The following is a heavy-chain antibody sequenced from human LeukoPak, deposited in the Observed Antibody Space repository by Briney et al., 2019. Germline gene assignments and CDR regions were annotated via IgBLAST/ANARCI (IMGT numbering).Heavy chain of an antibody. J-gene: IGHJ4*02. V-gene: IGHV4-34*01. CDR3: ASTPGWYQFHY. CDR2: INHSGST. D-gene: IGHD2-15*01. CDR1: GGSFSGYY. Sequence: PSETLSLTCAVYGGSFSGYYWSWIRQPPGKGLEWIGEINHSGSTNFNPSLKSRVTISVDTSKNQFSLKLSSVTAADTAVYFCASTPGWYQFHYWGQGTLVTVSS.